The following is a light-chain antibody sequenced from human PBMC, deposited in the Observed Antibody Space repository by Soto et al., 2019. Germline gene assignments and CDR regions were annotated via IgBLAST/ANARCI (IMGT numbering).Light chain of an antibody. CDR2: AAS. J-gene: IGKJ1*01. CDR3: QQSYSTPRT. CDR1: HSISSY. Sequence: DIQMTQSPSSLSASVGDRVTITCRASHSISSYLNWYQQKPGKAPKLLIDAASNLQSGVPSRFTGSGSGTDFTLTISTLQPEDFATYYCQQSYSTPRTFGQGTKVDIK. V-gene: IGKV1-39*01.